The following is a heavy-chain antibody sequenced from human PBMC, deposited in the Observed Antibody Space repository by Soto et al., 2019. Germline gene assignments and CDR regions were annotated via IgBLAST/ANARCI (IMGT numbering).Heavy chain of an antibody. Sequence: QAGGSLRLSCAASGFTFSSYEMNWVRQAPGQGLEWVSYISSSGSTIYYADSVKGRFTISRDNAKNSLYLQMNSLRAEDTAVYYCASFMDSSGYYYYYGMDVWGQGTTVTV. CDR2: ISSSGSTI. V-gene: IGHV3-48*03. D-gene: IGHD3-22*01. CDR1: GFTFSSYE. J-gene: IGHJ6*02. CDR3: ASFMDSSGYYYYYGMDV.